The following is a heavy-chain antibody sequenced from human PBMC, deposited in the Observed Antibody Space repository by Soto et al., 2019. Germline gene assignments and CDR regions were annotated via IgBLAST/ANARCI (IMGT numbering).Heavy chain of an antibody. D-gene: IGHD3-3*01. J-gene: IGHJ6*03. V-gene: IGHV3-23*01. CDR2: ISGSGDNT. CDR1: GFTFSSYA. CDR3: AKDLGTDDFWIAYYTCYYMDV. Sequence: EVQLLESGGGLVQPGGSLRLSCAASGFTFSSYALNWVRQAPGTGLEWVSVISGSGDNTYYADSVKGRFTIARDNSKNTLYLQMNSLRAEDTPVYYCAKDLGTDDFWIAYYTCYYMDVWGTGTTVTVSS.